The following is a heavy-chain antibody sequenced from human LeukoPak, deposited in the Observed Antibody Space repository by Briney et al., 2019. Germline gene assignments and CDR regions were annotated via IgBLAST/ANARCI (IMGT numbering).Heavy chain of an antibody. V-gene: IGHV3-7*01. Sequence: SGGSLRLSCAASGFTFSACWMSWVRQGPGKGLDWVASINPDGSGTRYVDSVRGRFTISRDNAQNSLYLHMNSLSAEDTAVYYCVRLFGGVTTFDYWGQGTLITVSS. CDR2: INPDGSGT. CDR1: GFTFSACW. J-gene: IGHJ4*02. D-gene: IGHD4-17*01. CDR3: VRLFGGVTTFDY.